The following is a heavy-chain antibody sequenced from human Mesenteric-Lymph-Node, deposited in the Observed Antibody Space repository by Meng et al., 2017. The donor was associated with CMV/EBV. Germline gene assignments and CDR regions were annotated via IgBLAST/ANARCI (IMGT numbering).Heavy chain of an antibody. J-gene: IGHJ4*02. V-gene: IGHV3-53*05. Sequence: GESLKISCAASEFTVSSHYMSWVRQAPGKGLEWVAVIYRDGTTYYADSLRGRFTISRDSSKNTLFLQMNSLRAEDTAVYYCARGVYASSWFPLGYWGQGTLVTVSS. CDR2: IYRDGTT. CDR3: ARGVYASSWFPLGY. D-gene: IGHD6-13*01. CDR1: EFTVSSHY.